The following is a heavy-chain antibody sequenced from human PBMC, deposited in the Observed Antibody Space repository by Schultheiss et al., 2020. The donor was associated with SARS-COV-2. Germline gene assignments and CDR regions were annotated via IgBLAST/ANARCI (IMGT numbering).Heavy chain of an antibody. J-gene: IGHJ4*02. CDR2: IKNKTDGGTT. CDR1: GFTFSHAW. CDR3: TTVSYYYDSSGYGYDY. V-gene: IGHV3-15*01. Sequence: GGSLRLSCAASGFTFSHAWMSWVRQAPGKGLEWVGRIKNKTDGGTTDYAAPVKGRFTISRDDSKNTLYLQMNSLKTEDTAVYYCTTVSYYYDSSGYGYDYWGQGTLVTVSS. D-gene: IGHD3-22*01.